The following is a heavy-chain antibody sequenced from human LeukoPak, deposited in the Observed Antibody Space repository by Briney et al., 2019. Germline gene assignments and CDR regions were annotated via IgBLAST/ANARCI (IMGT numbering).Heavy chain of an antibody. CDR3: ARAVGATDWFDP. J-gene: IGHJ5*02. Sequence: PEASVRVSCKASGYTFTGYYMHWVRQAPGQGLEWMGWINPNSGGTNYAQKFQGRVTMTRDTSISTAYMELSRLRSDDTAVYYCARAVGATDWFDPWGQGTLVTVSS. CDR1: GYTFTGYY. D-gene: IGHD1-26*01. V-gene: IGHV1-2*02. CDR2: INPNSGGT.